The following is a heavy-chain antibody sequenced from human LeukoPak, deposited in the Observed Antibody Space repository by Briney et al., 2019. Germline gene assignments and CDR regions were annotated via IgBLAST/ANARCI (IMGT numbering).Heavy chain of an antibody. J-gene: IGHJ5*02. D-gene: IGHD6-19*01. Sequence: GGSLRLSCATSGFTFSSYAMSWVRQAPGKGLEWVSAISGSGGSTYYADSVKGRFTISRDNSKNTLYLQMNSLRAEDTAVYYCATFPHPCLVSIACFDPGAREPWSPSPQ. CDR3: ATFPHPCLVSIACFDP. CDR2: ISGSGGST. V-gene: IGHV3-23*01. CDR1: GFTFSSYA.